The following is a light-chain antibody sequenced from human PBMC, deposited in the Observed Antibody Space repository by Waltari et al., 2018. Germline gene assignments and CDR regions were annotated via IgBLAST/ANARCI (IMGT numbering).Light chain of an antibody. Sequence: QSALTQPASVSGSPGQSITISCTGTSSDVGGYNYVSWYQQHPGKAPKLMIYEVSNRPSGVSNRVSGAKSGNTASLTISGLQAEDEADYYCSSYTTSSTQFGGGTKLTVL. J-gene: IGLJ3*02. CDR2: EVS. V-gene: IGLV2-14*01. CDR1: SSDVGGYNY. CDR3: SSYTTSSTQ.